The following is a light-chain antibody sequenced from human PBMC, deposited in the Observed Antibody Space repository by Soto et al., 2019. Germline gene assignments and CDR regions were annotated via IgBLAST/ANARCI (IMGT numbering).Light chain of an antibody. Sequence: DIVMTQSPDSLAVSLGERATTNCKSSQGVLSSSYNYLAWYQQKPRQPPQLLIYWASTRESGVPARFSGSGSGTDFTLTISNLQAEDVAVYYCQQYHSAPYTFGQGTKLEIK. CDR3: QQYHSAPYT. CDR2: WAS. J-gene: IGKJ2*01. V-gene: IGKV4-1*01. CDR1: QGVLSSSYNY.